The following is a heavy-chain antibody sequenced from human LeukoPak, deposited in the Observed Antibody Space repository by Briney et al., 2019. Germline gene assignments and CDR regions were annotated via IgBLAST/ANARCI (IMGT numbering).Heavy chain of an antibody. CDR1: GYTFIGYY. CDR3: ARVPYGYSGYGVNWFDP. V-gene: IGHV1-2*02. D-gene: IGHD5-12*01. J-gene: IGHJ5*02. CDR2: INPDSGGT. Sequence: GASVKVSSKASGYTFIGYYMHWVRQAAGQGLEWVGWINPDSGGTNYAKKFQGRVAMTRDTSINTAYMELSRLTSDDTAVYYCARVPYGYSGYGVNWFDPWGQGTLVTVSS.